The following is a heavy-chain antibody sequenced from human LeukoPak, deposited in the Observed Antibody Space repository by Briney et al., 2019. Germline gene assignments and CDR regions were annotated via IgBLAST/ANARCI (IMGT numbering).Heavy chain of an antibody. D-gene: IGHD3-22*01. CDR1: GFTFSSYA. V-gene: IGHV3-23*01. CDR3: AKDYATMIVVVHDAFDI. Sequence: PGGSLRLSCAASGFTFSSYAMSWVRQAPGKGLEWVSAISGSGGSTYYADSVKGRFTISRDNSKNTLYLQMNSLRAEDTAVYYCAKDYATMIVVVHDAFDIWGQGTMVTVSS. J-gene: IGHJ3*02. CDR2: ISGSGGST.